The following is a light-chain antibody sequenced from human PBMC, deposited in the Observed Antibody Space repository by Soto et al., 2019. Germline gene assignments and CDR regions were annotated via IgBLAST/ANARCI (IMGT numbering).Light chain of an antibody. Sequence: EIVLTQSPGILSLSPGERATLSCRASQSVTSSYLAWYQQKPGQAPRLLIYGASSRATGIPDRFSGSGSGTDFTLTISRLEPEDFAVYYCQPYDTSPLTFGGGTRVDI. CDR1: QSVTSSY. CDR3: QPYDTSPLT. V-gene: IGKV3-20*01. CDR2: GAS. J-gene: IGKJ4*01.